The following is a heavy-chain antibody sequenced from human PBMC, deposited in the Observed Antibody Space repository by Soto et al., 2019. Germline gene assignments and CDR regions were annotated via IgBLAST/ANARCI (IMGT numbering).Heavy chain of an antibody. Sequence: QITLKESGPTLVKPTQTLTLTCTFSGFSLSTSGVGVGWMRQPPAKALEWFALIYWDDDKRYSPSLKSSLNITKDTSKNLVVLTMTNMDPVDTARYYCAHRSNHCSGGSCLDYGGQGTMVTVSS. V-gene: IGHV2-5*02. J-gene: IGHJ4*02. CDR3: AHRSNHCSGGSCLDY. CDR1: GFSLSTSGVG. CDR2: IYWDDDK. D-gene: IGHD2-15*01.